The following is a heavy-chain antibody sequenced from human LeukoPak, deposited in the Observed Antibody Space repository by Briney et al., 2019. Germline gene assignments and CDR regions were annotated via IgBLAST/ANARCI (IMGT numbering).Heavy chain of an antibody. V-gene: IGHV4-4*07. Sequence: SETLSLTCTVSGYSISSGYYWGWIRQPAGKGLEWIGRIYTSGSTNYNPSLKSRVTMSVDTSKNQFSLRLSSVTAADTAVYYCAREVECSSTSCQTEHYYYYYYMDVWGKGTTVTVSS. CDR1: GYSISSGYY. CDR3: AREVECSSTSCQTEHYYYYYYMDV. D-gene: IGHD2-2*01. CDR2: IYTSGST. J-gene: IGHJ6*03.